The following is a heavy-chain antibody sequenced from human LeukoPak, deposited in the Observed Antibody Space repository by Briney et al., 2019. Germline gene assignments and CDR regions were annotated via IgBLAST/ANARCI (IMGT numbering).Heavy chain of an antibody. V-gene: IGHV4-59*01. CDR2: IYYSGST. J-gene: IGHJ2*01. CDR3: ARDTTYYDILTGWPWYFDL. D-gene: IGHD3-9*01. CDR1: GGSISSYY. Sequence: SETLSLTCTVSGGSISSYYWSWIRQPPGKGLEWVGYIYYSGSTNYNPSLKSRVTISVDTSKNQFSLKLSSVTAADTAVYYCARDTTYYDILTGWPWYFDLWGRGTLVTVSS.